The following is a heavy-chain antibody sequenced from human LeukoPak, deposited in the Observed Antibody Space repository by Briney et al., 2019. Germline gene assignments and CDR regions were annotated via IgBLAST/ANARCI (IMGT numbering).Heavy chain of an antibody. Sequence: ASVKVSCKASGYTFTSYYMHWVRQAPGQGLEWMGIINPSGGSTSYAQKFQGRVTMTRDTSISTAYMELSRLRSDDTAVYYCARDKALTYCSGGSCSDAFDIWGQGTMVTVSS. D-gene: IGHD2-15*01. CDR1: GYTFTSYY. CDR3: ARDKALTYCSGGSCSDAFDI. V-gene: IGHV1-46*01. J-gene: IGHJ3*02. CDR2: INPSGGST.